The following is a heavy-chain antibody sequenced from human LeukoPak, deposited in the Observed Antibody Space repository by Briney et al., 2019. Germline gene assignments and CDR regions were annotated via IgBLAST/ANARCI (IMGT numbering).Heavy chain of an antibody. Sequence: SAKVSCKAPGGTFSSYAISWVRQAPGQGLEWMGGIIPIFGTANYAQKFQGRVTITADESTSTAYMELSSLRSEDTAVYYCAREEGYYDSSGYYDYWGQGTLVTVSS. CDR2: IIPIFGTA. V-gene: IGHV1-69*13. CDR3: AREEGYYDSSGYYDY. J-gene: IGHJ4*02. CDR1: GGTFSSYA. D-gene: IGHD3-22*01.